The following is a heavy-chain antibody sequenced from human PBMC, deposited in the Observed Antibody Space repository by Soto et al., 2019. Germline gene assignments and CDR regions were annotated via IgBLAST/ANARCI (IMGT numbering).Heavy chain of an antibody. CDR1: GGTFSSYA. V-gene: IGHV1-69*14. CDR3: ARDGIAARPIAWFDP. J-gene: IGHJ5*02. D-gene: IGHD6-6*01. CDR2: IIPIFGTA. Sequence: QVQLVQSGAEVKKPGSSVKVSCKASGGTFSSYAISWVRQAPGQGLEWMGGIIPIFGTANYAQKFQGRVTITADKSTSTAYMERSSRRSEDTAGYYCARDGIAARPIAWFDPWGQGTLVTVSS.